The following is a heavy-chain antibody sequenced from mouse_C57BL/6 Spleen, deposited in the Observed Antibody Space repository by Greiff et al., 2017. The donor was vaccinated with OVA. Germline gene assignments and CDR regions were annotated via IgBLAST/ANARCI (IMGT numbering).Heavy chain of an antibody. V-gene: IGHV5-6*01. CDR3: ARHYDYADGYYCDY. CDR1: GFTFSSYG. CDR2: ISSGGSYT. J-gene: IGHJ2*01. D-gene: IGHD2-4*01. Sequence: EVQLQQSGGDLVKPGGSLTLSCAASGFTFSSYGMSWVRQTPDKRLEWVATISSGGSYTYYPDSVKGRFTISRDNAKNTLYLQMSSLKSEDTAMYYCARHYDYADGYYCDYWGQGTTLTVSS.